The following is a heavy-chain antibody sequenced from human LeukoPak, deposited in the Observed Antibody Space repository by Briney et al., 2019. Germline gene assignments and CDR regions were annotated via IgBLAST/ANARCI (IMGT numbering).Heavy chain of an antibody. CDR1: GYTLTQLS. Sequence: ASVTVSFKVSGYTLTQLSMHWVRQAPGKGLEWMGGFDPEDGETIYAQKFQGRVTMTEDTSTDKAYMELSSLRSEDTAVYYCATGECTNGVCLYAFDIWGQGTMVTVSS. CDR3: ATGECTNGVCLYAFDI. D-gene: IGHD2-8*01. J-gene: IGHJ3*02. CDR2: FDPEDGET. V-gene: IGHV1-24*01.